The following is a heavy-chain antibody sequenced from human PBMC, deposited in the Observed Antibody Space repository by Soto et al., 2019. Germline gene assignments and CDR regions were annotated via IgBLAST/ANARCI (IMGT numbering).Heavy chain of an antibody. CDR1: GGSISSGGYS. Sequence: QLQLQESGSGLVKPSQTLSLTCAVSGGSISSGGYSWRWIRQPPGKGLEWIGYIYESGSTYYNPSLKSRVTISVDRSKNQFSLKLSSVTAADTAVYYCARAHYGDYGYGMDVWGQGTTVTVSS. CDR2: IYESGST. D-gene: IGHD4-17*01. CDR3: ARAHYGDYGYGMDV. J-gene: IGHJ6*02. V-gene: IGHV4-30-2*01.